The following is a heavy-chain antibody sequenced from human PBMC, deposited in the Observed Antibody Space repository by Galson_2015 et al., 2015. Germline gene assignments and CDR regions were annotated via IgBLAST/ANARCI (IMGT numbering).Heavy chain of an antibody. CDR1: GFTFSSYG. J-gene: IGHJ6*02. V-gene: IGHV3-30*18. Sequence: SLRLSCAASGFTFSSYGMHWVRQAPGKGLEWVAVISYDGSNKYYADSVKGRFTISRDNSKNTLYLQMNSLRAEDTAVYYCAKGNGYSSSWYQTSNYYYGMDVWGQGTTVTVSS. CDR3: AKGNGYSSSWYQTSNYYYGMDV. D-gene: IGHD6-13*01. CDR2: ISYDGSNK.